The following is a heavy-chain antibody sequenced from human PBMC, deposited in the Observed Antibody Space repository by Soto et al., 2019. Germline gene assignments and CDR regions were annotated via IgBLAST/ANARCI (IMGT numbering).Heavy chain of an antibody. CDR3: AAATTWNFHFHY. CDR1: GFTISTHG. Sequence: QLQLVECGGGVVQPGTSLRLSCAASGFTISTHGMHWVRQAPGKGLEWVANIWYDGSNRFYADPVKGRFTISKDNSKNTLYLQMSSLRAEDTAVYYCAAATTWNFHFHYWGQGTQVTVSS. D-gene: IGHD1-7*01. CDR2: IWYDGSNR. V-gene: IGHV3-33*01. J-gene: IGHJ4*02.